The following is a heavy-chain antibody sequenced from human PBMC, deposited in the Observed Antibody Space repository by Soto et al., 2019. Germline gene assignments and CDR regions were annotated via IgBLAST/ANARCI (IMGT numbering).Heavy chain of an antibody. CDR2: IYHSGST. CDR3: ARDFERSAIGP. CDR1: GDSIRSGNHY. Sequence: SETLSLTCTVSGDSIRSGNHYWSWIRQPPGKGLEWIGEIYHSGSTNYNPSLKSRVTISVDKSKNQFSLTLKSVTAADTAVYFCARDFERSAIGPWGQGTSVTVSS. J-gene: IGHJ5*02. D-gene: IGHD3-9*01. V-gene: IGHV4-39*07.